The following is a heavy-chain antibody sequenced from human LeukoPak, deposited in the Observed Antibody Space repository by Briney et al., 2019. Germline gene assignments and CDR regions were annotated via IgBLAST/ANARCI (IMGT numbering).Heavy chain of an antibody. D-gene: IGHD3-10*01. J-gene: IGHJ4*02. CDR3: ARPRVGTYSYDY. CDR1: GGSISSSSYY. Sequence: SETLSLTCTVSGGSISSSSYYWGWIRQPPGKGLEWIGSIYYSGSTYYNPSLKSRVTISVDTSKNQFSLKLSSVTAADTAVYYRARPRVGTYSYDYWGQGTLVTVSS. CDR2: IYYSGST. V-gene: IGHV4-39*01.